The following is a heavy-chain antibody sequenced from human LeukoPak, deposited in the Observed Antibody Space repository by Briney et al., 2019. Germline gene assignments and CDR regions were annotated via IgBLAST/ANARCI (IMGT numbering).Heavy chain of an antibody. CDR1: GGTFSSYA. J-gene: IGHJ4*02. D-gene: IGHD2/OR15-2a*01. Sequence: SVKVSCKASGGTFSSYAISWVRQAPGQGLEWMGRIIPILGITNYAQKFQGRVTITADKSTSTAYMELSSLRSEDTAVYYCAAMGFPRPGYWGQGTLVTVSS. CDR3: AAMGFPRPGY. V-gene: IGHV1-69*04. CDR2: IIPILGIT.